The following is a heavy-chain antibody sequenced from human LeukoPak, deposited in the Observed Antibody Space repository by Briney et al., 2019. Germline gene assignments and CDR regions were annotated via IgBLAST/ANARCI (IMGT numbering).Heavy chain of an antibody. V-gene: IGHV1-2*02. CDR3: ATDHSISYSSSWYSLDP. D-gene: IGHD6-13*01. Sequence: ASVKVSCTASGYTFTGYYMHWVRQAPGQGLEWMGWINPNSGGTNYAQKFQGGVTMTRAPSIGTAYMELSRLRSDDTAVYYCATDHSISYSSSWYSLDPWGQGRLVTVS. CDR1: GYTFTGYY. CDR2: INPNSGGT. J-gene: IGHJ5*01.